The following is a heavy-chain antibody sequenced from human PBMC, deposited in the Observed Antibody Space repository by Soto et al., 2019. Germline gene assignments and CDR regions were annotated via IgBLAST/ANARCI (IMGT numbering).Heavy chain of an antibody. CDR1: GVTFSSYA. CDR3: AKSLFRGVSEDYYFDS. CDR2: ISGSGGST. Sequence: XGSLRLSCAASGVTFSSYAMSWVRQAPGRGLDWVSAISGSGGSTYYADSVKGRFTISRDNSKNTLYLQMNSLRAEDTAVYYCAKSLFRGVSEDYYFDSWGQGTLVTVSS. D-gene: IGHD3-10*01. V-gene: IGHV3-23*01. J-gene: IGHJ4*02.